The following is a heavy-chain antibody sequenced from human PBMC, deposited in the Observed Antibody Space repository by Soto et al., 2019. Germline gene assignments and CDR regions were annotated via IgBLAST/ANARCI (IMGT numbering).Heavy chain of an antibody. J-gene: IGHJ6*03. D-gene: IGHD6-19*01. CDR3: ARDSVAVAGHTYYYYYMDV. V-gene: IGHV3-23*01. CDR1: GFTFSSYA. CDR2: ISGSGGST. Sequence: GGSLRLSCAASGFTFSSYAMSWVRQAPGKGLEWVSAISGSGGSTYYADSVKGRFTISRDNSKNTLYLQMNSLRAEDTAVYYCARDSVAVAGHTYYYYYMDVWGKGTTVTVSS.